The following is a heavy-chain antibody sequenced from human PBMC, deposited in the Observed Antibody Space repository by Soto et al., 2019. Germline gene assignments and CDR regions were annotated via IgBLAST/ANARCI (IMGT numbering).Heavy chain of an antibody. D-gene: IGHD2-8*01. J-gene: IGHJ4*02. CDR2: ISSSSSYI. Sequence: PGGSLSLSCAASGFTFSSYIMNWVRQAPGKGLEWVSSISSSSSYIYYADSVKGRFTISRDNAKNSLYLQMNSLRAEDTAVYYCARYAASWQFDYWGQGTLVTVSS. CDR1: GFTFSSYI. V-gene: IGHV3-21*01. CDR3: ARYAASWQFDY.